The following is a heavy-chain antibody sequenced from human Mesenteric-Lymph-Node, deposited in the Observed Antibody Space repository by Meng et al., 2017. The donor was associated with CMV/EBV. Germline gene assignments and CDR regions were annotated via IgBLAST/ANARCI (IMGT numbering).Heavy chain of an antibody. Sequence: GESLKISCAASGFTFNSYGIHWVRQAPGKGLEWVAFIRFDGTNKYYGDSVRGRLTISRDNSKNAVFLQMNSLRPEDTAIYYCAKDPGEYYFYPYGMDVWGQGTTVTVSS. CDR1: GFTFNSYG. D-gene: IGHD3-16*01. J-gene: IGHJ6*02. CDR3: AKDPGEYYFYPYGMDV. V-gene: IGHV3-30*02. CDR2: IRFDGTNK.